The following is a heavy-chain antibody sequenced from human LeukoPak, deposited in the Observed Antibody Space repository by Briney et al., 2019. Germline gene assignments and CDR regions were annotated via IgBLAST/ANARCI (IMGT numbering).Heavy chain of an antibody. CDR1: GGSISSDY. D-gene: IGHD1-26*01. CDR3: ARLGGSEDY. Sequence: SETLSLTCTVSGGSISSDYWTWLRQPPGKGLEWIGYIYYSGGTNYNPSLKSRVTISVDTSKTQFSLKVTSVTAADTAVYYCARLGGSEDYWGQGTLVTVSS. V-gene: IGHV4-59*08. CDR2: IYYSGGT. J-gene: IGHJ4*02.